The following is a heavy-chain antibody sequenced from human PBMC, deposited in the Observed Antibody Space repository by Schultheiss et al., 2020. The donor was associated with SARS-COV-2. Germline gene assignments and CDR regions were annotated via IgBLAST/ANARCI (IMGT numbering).Heavy chain of an antibody. Sequence: GGSLRLSCAASGFTFSSYAMSWVRQAPGKGLEWVSAISGGGDSAYYADSVKGRFTISRDNSKNTLSLQLNSLRAEDTAVYYCARETQYSYAFDIWGQGTMVTVSS. J-gene: IGHJ3*02. D-gene: IGHD5-18*01. V-gene: IGHV3-23*01. CDR2: ISGGGDSA. CDR3: ARETQYSYAFDI. CDR1: GFTFSSYA.